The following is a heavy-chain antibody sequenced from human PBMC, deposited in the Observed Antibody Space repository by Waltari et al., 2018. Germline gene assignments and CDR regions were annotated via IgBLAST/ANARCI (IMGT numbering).Heavy chain of an antibody. Sequence: QVQLQESGPGLVKPSQTLSLTCTVSGGSISSGSYYWSWIRQPAGKGLEWIGRIYTSGMTNDNPSLKSRVTISVDTSKNQFSLKLSSVTAADTAVYYCARDVSSIVGAIHYMDVWGKGTTVTVSS. J-gene: IGHJ6*03. CDR3: ARDVSSIVGAIHYMDV. CDR1: GGSISSGSYY. V-gene: IGHV4-61*02. CDR2: IYTSGMT. D-gene: IGHD1-26*01.